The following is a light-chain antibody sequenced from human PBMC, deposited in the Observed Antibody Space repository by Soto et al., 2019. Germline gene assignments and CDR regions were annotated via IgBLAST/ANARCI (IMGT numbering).Light chain of an antibody. CDR1: QSISKW. V-gene: IGKV1-5*03. CDR2: KAS. Sequence: DIQMTQAPCALSAPIGDRLSIASRASQSISKWLAWHQQKPGKAPKLLIYKASTLKSGVPSRFSGSGSGTEFTLTISSLQPDDFATYYCQHYNSYSEAFGQGTKVDIK. CDR3: QHYNSYSEA. J-gene: IGKJ1*01.